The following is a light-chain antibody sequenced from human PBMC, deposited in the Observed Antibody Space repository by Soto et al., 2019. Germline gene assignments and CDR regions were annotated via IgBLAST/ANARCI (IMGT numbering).Light chain of an antibody. J-gene: IGKJ4*01. CDR1: QSVTSQ. Sequence: IVMTQSPATLSLSHGERATLSCSASQSVTSQLAWYQQKPGQAPRLIIHGASSRATGIPDRFSGSGSGTDFTLTISRLEPEDFAVYYCQQYGSSPLTFGGGTKVDI. CDR2: GAS. CDR3: QQYGSSPLT. V-gene: IGKV3-20*01.